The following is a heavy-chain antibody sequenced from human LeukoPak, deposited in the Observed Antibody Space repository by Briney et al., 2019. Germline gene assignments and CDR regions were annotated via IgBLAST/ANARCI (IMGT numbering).Heavy chain of an antibody. CDR3: ARDRGLGSSFFDY. V-gene: IGHV4-34*01. J-gene: IGHJ4*02. Sequence: SETLSLTCAVYGGSFSGYYWSWIRQPPGKRLEWIGEINHSGSTNYNPSLKSRLTISVDTSKNQFSLRLSSETAADTAVYYCARDRGLGSSFFDYWGQGTLVTVFS. D-gene: IGHD6-6*01. CDR1: GGSFSGYY. CDR2: INHSGST.